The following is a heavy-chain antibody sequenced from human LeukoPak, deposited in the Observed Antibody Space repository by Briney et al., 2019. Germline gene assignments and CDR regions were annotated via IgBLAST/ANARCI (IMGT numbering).Heavy chain of an antibody. V-gene: IGHV4-4*07. D-gene: IGHD6-13*01. CDR1: GGSISSYY. CDR2: IYTSGST. CDR3: ARDTFIAAAGVHWFDP. Sequence: SETLSLTCTVSGGSISSYYWSWIRQPAGKGLEWIGRIYTSGSTNYNPSLKSRVTMSVDTSKNQFSLKLSSVTAADTAVYYCARDTFIAAAGVHWFDPWGQGTLVTVSS. J-gene: IGHJ5*02.